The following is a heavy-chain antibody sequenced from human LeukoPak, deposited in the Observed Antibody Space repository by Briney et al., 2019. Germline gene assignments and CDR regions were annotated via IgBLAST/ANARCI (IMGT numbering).Heavy chain of an antibody. V-gene: IGHV3-23*01. J-gene: IGHJ4*02. D-gene: IGHD3-10*01. Sequence: GGSLRLSCAASGFTYSTYAMTWVRQAPGKGLEWVSAISAGGGSTYYADSVKGRFTISRENSKDTLYLQMNSLRAEETAVYYCAKVGAGVRGVMDSWGQGTLVTVFS. CDR2: ISAGGGST. CDR3: AKVGAGVRGVMDS. CDR1: GFTYSTYA.